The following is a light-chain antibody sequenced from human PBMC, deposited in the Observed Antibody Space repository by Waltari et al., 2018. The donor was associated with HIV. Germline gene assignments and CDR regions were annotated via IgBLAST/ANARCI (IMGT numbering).Light chain of an antibody. V-gene: IGKV1-5*03. CDR2: KAS. J-gene: IGKJ2*01. CDR1: QSISSW. Sequence: IQMTQSPSTLSPSVGDRVTITGRASQSISSWFAWYQQKPGKAPKLLIYKASSFESGVPSRFSGSGSGTEFTLTISSLQPDDFATYYCQQYNTYPYTFGQGTKLEIK. CDR3: QQYNTYPYT.